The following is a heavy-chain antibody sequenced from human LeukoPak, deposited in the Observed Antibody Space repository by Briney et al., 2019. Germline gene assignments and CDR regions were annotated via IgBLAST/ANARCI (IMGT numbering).Heavy chain of an antibody. CDR1: GHTFSRSG. D-gene: IGHD3-9*01. V-gene: IGHV3-23*01. J-gene: IGHJ4*02. Sequence: PGGSLILTCSVSGHTFSRSGMSWVRQAPGKSLEWVSTISGGGSSTYYADSVKGRFTISRDNSKNTLSLQMYTLRAEDTATYFCAKLTGELGSWGQGTLVTVSA. CDR3: AKLTGELGS. CDR2: ISGGGSST.